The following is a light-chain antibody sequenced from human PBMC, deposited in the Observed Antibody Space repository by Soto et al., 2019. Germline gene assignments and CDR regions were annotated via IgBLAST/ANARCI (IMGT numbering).Light chain of an antibody. Sequence: EIVMTQFPATLSVSPGERATLSCRASQSVRSNLAWYQQKPGQAPRLLIFAASTRATVIPARFRGSGPGTEFTLTISDLQSEDFAVYYCQQYSNWPRTFGQGTKVDIK. J-gene: IGKJ1*01. CDR2: AAS. CDR1: QSVRSN. V-gene: IGKV3-15*01. CDR3: QQYSNWPRT.